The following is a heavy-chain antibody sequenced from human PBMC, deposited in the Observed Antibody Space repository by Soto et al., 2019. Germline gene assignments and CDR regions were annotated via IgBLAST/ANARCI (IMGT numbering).Heavy chain of an antibody. Sequence: EVQLVESGGGLVKPGGSLTLSCAASGFPFFTYTMNWVRQAPGKGLEWVSSISNSGAYTYYADSVKGRFTISRDNAKNSLYLQVNSLRAEDTALYYCAKDSIVMAGTTYFDYWGQGTLVTVSS. CDR3: AKDSIVMAGTTYFDY. J-gene: IGHJ4*02. CDR1: GFPFFTYT. V-gene: IGHV3-21*01. CDR2: ISNSGAYT. D-gene: IGHD6-19*01.